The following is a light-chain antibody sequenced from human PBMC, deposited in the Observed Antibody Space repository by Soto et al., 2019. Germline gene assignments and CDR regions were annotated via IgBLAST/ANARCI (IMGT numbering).Light chain of an antibody. Sequence: DIQLTQSPSFLSASVGDRVTITCRSSQGISSYLAWYQQKPGKAPKLLIYDASSLESGVPSRFSGSGSGTEFTLTISSLQPDDFATYYCQQYNSDASITFGQGTRLE. CDR1: QGISSY. V-gene: IGKV1-5*01. J-gene: IGKJ5*01. CDR3: QQYNSDASIT. CDR2: DAS.